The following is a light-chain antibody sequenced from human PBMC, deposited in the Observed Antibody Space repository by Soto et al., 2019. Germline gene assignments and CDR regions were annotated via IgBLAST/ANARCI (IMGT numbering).Light chain of an antibody. CDR3: SSYTSSTTLYV. Sequence: QSALTQPASVSGSPGQSITISCTGTSSDVGGYNYVSWYQQHPGKAPKLMIYDVSNRPSGVSNRFSGSKSGNTASLTISGLQAEDAADYCCSSYTSSTTLYVFGTGTKLT. J-gene: IGLJ1*01. CDR1: SSDVGGYNY. CDR2: DVS. V-gene: IGLV2-14*01.